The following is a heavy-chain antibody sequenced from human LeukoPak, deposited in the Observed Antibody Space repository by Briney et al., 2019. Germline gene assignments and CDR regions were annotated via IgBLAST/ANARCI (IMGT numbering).Heavy chain of an antibody. Sequence: SETLFLTCTVSGGSISSIGYYWAWIRQPPGKGLEWIGNLHYSGSSYYNSSLKSRVTMSVDTSKNQFSLRLNSVTAADTAVYYCTRRKEGTSSRDYWGQGTLVTVSS. D-gene: IGHD6-13*01. CDR3: TRRKEGTSSRDY. CDR1: GGSISSIGYY. V-gene: IGHV4-39*01. J-gene: IGHJ4*02. CDR2: LHYSGSS.